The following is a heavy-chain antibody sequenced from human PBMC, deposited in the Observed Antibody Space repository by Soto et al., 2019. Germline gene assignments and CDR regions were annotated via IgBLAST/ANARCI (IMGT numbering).Heavy chain of an antibody. CDR2: IIPIFGTA. CDR3: ASPIHSSSWYSDGMDV. J-gene: IGHJ6*02. D-gene: IGHD6-13*01. CDR1: GGTFSSYA. Sequence: QVQLVQSGAEVKKPGSSVKVSCKASGGTFSSYAISWVRQAPGQGLEWMGGIIPIFGTANYAQKFQGRVTITADESTSTAYMELSNLRSEDTAVYYCASPIHSSSWYSDGMDVWGQGTTVTVSS. V-gene: IGHV1-69*01.